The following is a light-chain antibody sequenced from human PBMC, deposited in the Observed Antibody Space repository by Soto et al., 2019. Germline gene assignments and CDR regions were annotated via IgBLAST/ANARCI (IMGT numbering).Light chain of an antibody. CDR1: QSIGIW. J-gene: IGKJ1*01. CDR3: QKYNDDART. Sequence: IQMTQSPSTLSASVGDRVAITCRASQSIGIWLAWYQQKPGKAPRFLTYKASSLESGGPSRFSGRGYGTEFTLTISSLQPDDFATYYCQKYNDDARTCGQGTKAEI. CDR2: KAS. V-gene: IGKV1-5*03.